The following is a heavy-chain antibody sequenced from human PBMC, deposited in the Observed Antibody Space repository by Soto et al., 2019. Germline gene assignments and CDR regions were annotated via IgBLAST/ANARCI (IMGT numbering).Heavy chain of an antibody. D-gene: IGHD6-19*01. J-gene: IGHJ6*02. V-gene: IGHV4-61*08. CDR1: GGSVSSGDYY. CDR2: IYFNGST. Sequence: SETLSLTCTVSGGSVSSGDYYWSWIRQPPGKGLEWLGFIYFNGSTNYNPSLKGRVTISSDTSKNQFSLRLTSMTAADTAVYFCARDRQRKIYNSESYYYGLDVWGQGTTVTVSS. CDR3: ARDRQRKIYNSESYYYGLDV.